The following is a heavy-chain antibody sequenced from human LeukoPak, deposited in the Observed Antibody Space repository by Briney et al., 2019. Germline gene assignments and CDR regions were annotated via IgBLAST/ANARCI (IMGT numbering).Heavy chain of an antibody. CDR3: ARDGAGYCSGGSCYRPQYYFDY. CDR2: IYYNGNT. J-gene: IGHJ4*02. V-gene: IGHV4-59*12. Sequence: PSETLSLTCTVSGASIGSYYWSWIRQSPGKGLEWIGYIYYNGNTNYNPSLKSRVTISVDKSKNQFSLKLSSVTAADTAVYYCARDGAGYCSGGSCYRPQYYFDYWGQGTLVTVSS. D-gene: IGHD2-15*01. CDR1: GASIGSYY.